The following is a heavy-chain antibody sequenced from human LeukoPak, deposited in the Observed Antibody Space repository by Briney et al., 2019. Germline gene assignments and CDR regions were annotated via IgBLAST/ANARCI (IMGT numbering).Heavy chain of an antibody. CDR1: GGSISSYY. V-gene: IGHV4-59*08. CDR3: ARLRYYYDSSSYSYYFDY. J-gene: IGHJ4*02. CDR2: IYYSGST. Sequence: SETLSLTCTVSGGSISSYYWSWIRQPPGKGLEWIGYIYYSGSTNYNPSLKSRVTISVDTSKNQFSLKLSSVTAADTAVYYCARLRYYYDSSSYSYYFDYWGQGTLVTVSS. D-gene: IGHD3-22*01.